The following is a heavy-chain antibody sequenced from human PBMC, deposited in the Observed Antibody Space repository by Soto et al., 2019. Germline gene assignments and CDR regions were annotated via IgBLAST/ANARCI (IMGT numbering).Heavy chain of an antibody. D-gene: IGHD1-26*01. CDR3: ASGGWGVGAMY. CDR2: IIPIFGTA. CDR1: GGTFSSYA. V-gene: IGHV1-69*12. J-gene: IGHJ4*02. Sequence: QVQLVQSGAEVKKPGSSVKVSCKASGGTFSSYAISWVRQAPGQGLEWMGGIIPIFGTANYAQKFQGRVTXNEXESTSTAYMGLSSLRTEDTAVYYCASGGWGVGAMYWGQGTLVTVSS.